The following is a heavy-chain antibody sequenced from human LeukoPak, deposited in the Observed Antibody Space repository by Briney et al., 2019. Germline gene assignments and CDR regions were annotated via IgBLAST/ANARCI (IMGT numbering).Heavy chain of an antibody. J-gene: IGHJ4*02. CDR1: GGTFISYA. Sequence: ASVKISCKASGGTFISYAISWVRQAPGQGLEWMGGIIPIFGTANYAQKFQGRVTITADESTSTAYMELSSLRSEDTAVYYCARAPHDYGDYEYYFDYWGQGTLVTVSS. D-gene: IGHD4-17*01. V-gene: IGHV1-69*13. CDR3: ARAPHDYGDYEYYFDY. CDR2: IIPIFGTA.